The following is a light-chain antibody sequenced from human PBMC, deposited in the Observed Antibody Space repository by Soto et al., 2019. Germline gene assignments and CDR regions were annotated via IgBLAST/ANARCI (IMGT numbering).Light chain of an antibody. CDR1: QSISRS. J-gene: IGKJ3*01. CDR2: DAS. Sequence: DIQMTRSPSTLSASVGDRVTITCRASQSISRSLAWYQQKPGKAPNLLIYDASSLESGVPSRFSGSGFGTEFTLTISSLQPDDFATYYCQQYNSYLLTFGPGTTVDIK. V-gene: IGKV1-5*01. CDR3: QQYNSYLLT.